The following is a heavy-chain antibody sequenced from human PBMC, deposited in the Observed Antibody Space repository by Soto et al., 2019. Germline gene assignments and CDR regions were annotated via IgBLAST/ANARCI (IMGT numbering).Heavy chain of an antibody. CDR1: GVSFSSYA. CDR2: ISYDGSNK. Sequence: PGGSLRLSCAAAGVSFSSYAMHWVRQAPGKGLEWVAVISYDGSNKYYADSVKGRFTISRDNSKNTLYLQMNSLRAEDTAVYYCARESGILTGYSSFAHWGQGTLVTVSS. D-gene: IGHD3-9*01. CDR3: ARESGILTGYSSFAH. V-gene: IGHV3-30-3*01. J-gene: IGHJ4*02.